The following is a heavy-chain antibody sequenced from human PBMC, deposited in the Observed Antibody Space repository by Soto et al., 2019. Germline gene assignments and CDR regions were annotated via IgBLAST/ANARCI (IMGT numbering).Heavy chain of an antibody. CDR1: GGSISTDHYH. CDR3: AREDDGGDRDYYGLDV. CDR2: IHYSGSI. J-gene: IGHJ6*02. Sequence: SETLSLTCTVSGGSISTDHYHWTWIRQAPGKGLEWIGYIHYSGSIQFNPSLQSRVSMSVDTSKNLFSLRLSSVTAADTAVYFCAREDDGGDRDYYGLDVWGQGTTVTVSS. V-gene: IGHV4-30-4*01. D-gene: IGHD2-21*02.